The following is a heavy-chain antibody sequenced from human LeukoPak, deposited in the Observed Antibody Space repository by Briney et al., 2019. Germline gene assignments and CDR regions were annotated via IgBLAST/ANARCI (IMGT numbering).Heavy chain of an antibody. CDR2: IYPNSGGT. J-gene: IGHJ6*03. CDR1: GYTFTAYF. V-gene: IGHV1-2*06. CDR3: ARVMDYYYMDV. Sequence: ASVKVSCKASGYTFTAYFMHWVRQATGQGLEWMVRIYPNSGGTNYAQKFQGKLTMTRDTSINTAYMQESRLRSDDTAVDYCARVMDYYYMDVWGKGTTVTVSS. D-gene: IGHD2-8*01.